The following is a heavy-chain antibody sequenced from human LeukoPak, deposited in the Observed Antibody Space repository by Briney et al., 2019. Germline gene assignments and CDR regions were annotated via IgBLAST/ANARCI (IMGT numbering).Heavy chain of an antibody. CDR2: INHSGST. CDR1: GGSFSGYY. Sequence: SETLSLSCGVYGGSFSGYYWSWIRQPPGKGLEWIGEINHSGSTNYNPSLKSRVTISVDTSKNQFSLKLSSVTAADTAVYYCAREGPLIAARVSRGWLRNPHFDYWGQGTLVTVSS. CDR3: AREGPLIAARVSRGWLRNPHFDY. J-gene: IGHJ4*02. V-gene: IGHV4-34*01. D-gene: IGHD6-6*01.